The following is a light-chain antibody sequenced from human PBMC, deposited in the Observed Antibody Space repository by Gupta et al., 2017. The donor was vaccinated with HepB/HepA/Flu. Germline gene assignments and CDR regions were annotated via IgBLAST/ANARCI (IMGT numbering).Light chain of an antibody. V-gene: IGKV3-15*01. J-gene: IGKJ1*01. CDR1: QSVSSH. CDR3: QQYHYWWT. CDR2: DVS. Sequence: EIVMTQSPATLSVSPGERATLSCRASQSVSSHLAWYQQKLGQAPRLLIYDVSTRATGVPARFSGSGSGTEFTLTISSLQSGDLAVYYCQQYHYWWTFGQGTKVEIK.